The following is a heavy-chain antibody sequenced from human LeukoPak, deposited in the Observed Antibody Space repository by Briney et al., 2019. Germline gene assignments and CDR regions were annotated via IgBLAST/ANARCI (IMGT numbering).Heavy chain of an antibody. CDR2: ISYDGSNK. V-gene: IGHV3-30*19. Sequence: GGSLRLSCAASGFTFSSYGMHWVRQAPGKGLEWVAVISYDGSNKYYADSAKGRFTISRDNSKNTLYLQMNSLRAEDTAVYYCARDPLYVWGSYRLDYWGQGTLVTVSS. J-gene: IGHJ4*02. CDR1: GFTFSSYG. CDR3: ARDPLYVWGSYRLDY. D-gene: IGHD3-16*02.